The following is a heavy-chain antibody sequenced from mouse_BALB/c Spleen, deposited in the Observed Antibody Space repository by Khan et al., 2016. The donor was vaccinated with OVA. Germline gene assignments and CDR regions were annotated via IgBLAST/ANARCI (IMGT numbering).Heavy chain of an antibody. D-gene: IGHD1-1*01. V-gene: IGHV9-3-1*01. CDR3: ARWGTSRYFDY. CDR1: GYTFIDYG. Sequence: QIQLVQSGPELKKPGETVKISCKASGYTFIDYGLNWVKQGPGKNLKWMGWINPYTGEPTYADDFKGRFAFSLETSASTAYLQINNLKNEDTATYCCARWGTSRYFDYWGQGTTLSGSS. CDR2: INPYTGEP. J-gene: IGHJ2*01.